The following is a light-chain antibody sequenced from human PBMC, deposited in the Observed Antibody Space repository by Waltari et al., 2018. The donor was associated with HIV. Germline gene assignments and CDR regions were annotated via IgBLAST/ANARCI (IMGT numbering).Light chain of an antibody. CDR3: QAWDNSAAV. V-gene: IGLV3-1*01. CDR2: EDT. CDR1: NLGDKY. J-gene: IGLJ1*01. Sequence: SYDLTQPPSVSVSPGQTASITCSGHNLGDKYVSWYQQRPGQSPVLVIFEDTKRPSDIPERFSGSNSGNTATLTISGTQAMDEADYFCQAWDNSAAVFGSGTKVTVL.